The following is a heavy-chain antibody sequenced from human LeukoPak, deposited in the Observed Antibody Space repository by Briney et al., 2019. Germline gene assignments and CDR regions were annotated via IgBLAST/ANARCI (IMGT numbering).Heavy chain of an antibody. CDR3: ARRDGSGSYRDYNWFDP. V-gene: IGHV5-51*01. Sequence: GESLKISCKGSGYSFTSYWTGWVRQMPGKGLEWMGIIYPGDSDTRYSPSFQGQVTISADKSISTAYLQWSSLKASDTAMYYCARRDGSGSYRDYNWFDPWGQGTLVTVSS. J-gene: IGHJ5*02. CDR1: GYSFTSYW. D-gene: IGHD3-10*01. CDR2: IYPGDSDT.